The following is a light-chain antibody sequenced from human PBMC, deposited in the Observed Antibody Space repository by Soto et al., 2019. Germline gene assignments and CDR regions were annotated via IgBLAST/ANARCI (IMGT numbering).Light chain of an antibody. CDR2: DDD. CDR1: NIGTKS. CDR3: QVWDRISDHYV. Sequence: SYELTQPPSVSVAPGQTASISCGGNNIGTKSVHWYQQKPGQAPVLVVYDDDARPSGIPERFSGSNSGNTATLTISRVGAGDEADYYCQVWDRISDHYVFGAGTKLTVL. V-gene: IGLV3-21*02. J-gene: IGLJ1*01.